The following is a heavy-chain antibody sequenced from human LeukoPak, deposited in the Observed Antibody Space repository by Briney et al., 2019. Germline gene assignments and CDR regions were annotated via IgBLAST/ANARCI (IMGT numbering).Heavy chain of an antibody. CDR2: ISAYNGNT. V-gene: IGHV1-18*01. CDR3: ARVMNYDILD. J-gene: IGHJ4*02. D-gene: IGHD3-9*01. Sequence: ASVKVSCKPSGYTFTTYGISWVRQAPGHGLKWMGWISAYNGNTKYAQTLQGRVTMTTDTSTSTAYMELRSPRSDDPAGYYCARVMNYDILDWGQGTLVTVSS. CDR1: GYTFTTYG.